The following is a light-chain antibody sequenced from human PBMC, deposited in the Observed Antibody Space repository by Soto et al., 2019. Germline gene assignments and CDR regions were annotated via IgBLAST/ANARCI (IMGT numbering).Light chain of an antibody. CDR3: QQRRNWPPLT. Sequence: EIALTQSPATLSLSPGERATLSCRASQSVSSFLAWYQQKPGQAPRLLIYDTSNRATGIPARFSGSGSGTDFTLTISSLEQADFAVYYCQQRRNWPPLTFGGGTKVEIK. CDR2: DTS. CDR1: QSVSSF. V-gene: IGKV3-11*01. J-gene: IGKJ4*01.